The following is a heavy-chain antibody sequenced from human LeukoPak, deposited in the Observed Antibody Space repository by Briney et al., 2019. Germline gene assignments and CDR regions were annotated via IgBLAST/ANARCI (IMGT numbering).Heavy chain of an antibody. D-gene: IGHD6-6*01. CDR3: ARGKGAALIDY. Sequence: SQTLSLTCAVSGGSISSGGYYWRWIRQHPGKGLEWIGYIYYSGSTYYNPSLKSRVTISVDTSKNQFSLKLSSVTAADTAVYYCARGKGAALIDYWGQGTLVTVSS. CDR1: GGSISSGGYY. CDR2: IYYSGST. J-gene: IGHJ4*02. V-gene: IGHV4-31*11.